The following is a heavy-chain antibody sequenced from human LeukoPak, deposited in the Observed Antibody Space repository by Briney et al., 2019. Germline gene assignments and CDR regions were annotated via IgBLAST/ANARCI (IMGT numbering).Heavy chain of an antibody. Sequence: SETLSLTCTVSGGSISSSSYYWGWIRQPPGKGLEWIGSIYYSGSTYYNPSLKSRVTISVDTSKNQFSLKLSSVTAADTAVYYCARLGWGYSYGSTFDYWGQGTLVTVSS. CDR1: GGSISSSSYY. J-gene: IGHJ4*02. CDR3: ARLGWGYSYGSTFDY. D-gene: IGHD5-18*01. V-gene: IGHV4-39*01. CDR2: IYYSGST.